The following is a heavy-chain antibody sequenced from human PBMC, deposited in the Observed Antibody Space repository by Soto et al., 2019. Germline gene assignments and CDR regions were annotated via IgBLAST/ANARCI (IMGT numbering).Heavy chain of an antibody. J-gene: IGHJ6*02. CDR2: IDPSDSYT. V-gene: IGHV5-10-1*01. CDR1: GYSFTRYW. Sequence: PVQPRKVSSXGSGYSFTRYWISRVLQMPGKGLEWMGRIDPSDSYTNYSPSFQGHVTISADKSISTAYLQWSSLKASDTAMYYRASTGYPDMGVWGQRTTVTVSS. D-gene: IGHD6-13*01. CDR3: ASTGYPDMGV.